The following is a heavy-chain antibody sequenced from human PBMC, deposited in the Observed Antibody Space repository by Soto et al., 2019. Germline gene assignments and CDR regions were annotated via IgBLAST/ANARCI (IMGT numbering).Heavy chain of an antibody. CDR3: AKPYGSVVYYYGMDV. V-gene: IGHV3-30*18. Sequence: QVQLVESGGGVVQPGRSLRLSCAASGFTFSSYGMHWVRQAPGKGLEWVAVISYDGSNTYYADSVKGRFTISRDNSKNTLYLQMNSLRAEDTAVYYCAKPYGSVVYYYGMDVGGQGTTVTVSS. J-gene: IGHJ6*02. D-gene: IGHD2-21*01. CDR2: ISYDGSNT. CDR1: GFTFSSYG.